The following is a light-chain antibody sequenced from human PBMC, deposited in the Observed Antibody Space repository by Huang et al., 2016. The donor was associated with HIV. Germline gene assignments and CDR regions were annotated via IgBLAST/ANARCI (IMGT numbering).Light chain of an antibody. Sequence: EIVMTQSPATLSVSPGERATLSCRASQSVAKHFAWYQQKPGQAPRLPIYGASTRATGIPDRFSGSGSGTEFTLTISSLQSEDFAVYYCHHYSNWPPTWTFGQGTKVEIK. CDR1: QSVAKH. J-gene: IGKJ1*01. CDR2: GAS. V-gene: IGKV3-15*01. CDR3: HHYSNWPPTWT.